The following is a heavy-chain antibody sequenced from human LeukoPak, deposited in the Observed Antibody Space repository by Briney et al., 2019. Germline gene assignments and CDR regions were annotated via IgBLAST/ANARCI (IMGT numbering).Heavy chain of an antibody. J-gene: IGHJ3*02. V-gene: IGHV3-23*01. D-gene: IGHD1-26*01. CDR1: GFTFSSYA. Sequence: GGSLRLSCAASGFTFSSYAMSWVRQAPGKGLEWVSAISGSGGSTYYAESVKGRFTISRDNSKNTLYLQMNSLRAEDTAVYYCAKGGASSGSYGNAFHIWGQGTMVTVSS. CDR3: AKGGASSGSYGNAFHI. CDR2: ISGSGGST.